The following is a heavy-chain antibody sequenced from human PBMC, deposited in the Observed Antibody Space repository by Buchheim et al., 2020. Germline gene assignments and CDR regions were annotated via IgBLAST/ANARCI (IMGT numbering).Heavy chain of an antibody. Sequence: EVQLLESGGGLVQSGGSLKLSCAVSGFRFDSYAMTWVRQAPGKGLEWVSSISGSGTNTYYADSVEGRFTISRDSSQNTLYLEMNSLRVEDTAVYYCARAPGLYTTRSSDYWGQGTL. CDR1: GFRFDSYA. CDR2: ISGSGTNT. CDR3: ARAPGLYTTRSSDY. D-gene: IGHD2-2*02. J-gene: IGHJ4*02. V-gene: IGHV3-23*01.